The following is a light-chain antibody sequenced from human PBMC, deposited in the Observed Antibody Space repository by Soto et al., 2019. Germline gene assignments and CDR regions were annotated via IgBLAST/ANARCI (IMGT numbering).Light chain of an antibody. CDR2: GAT. CDR1: QSVSTN. Sequence: DIVMTQSPATLSVSPGERATLSCRASQSVSTNLAWYQQKPGQAPRLLILGATTRATGIPVRFSGSGSGRQFTLIINSLHSEDLAVYHCHQYNDGPGGTFGQGTKVEFK. CDR3: HQYNDGPGGT. V-gene: IGKV3-15*01. J-gene: IGKJ1*01.